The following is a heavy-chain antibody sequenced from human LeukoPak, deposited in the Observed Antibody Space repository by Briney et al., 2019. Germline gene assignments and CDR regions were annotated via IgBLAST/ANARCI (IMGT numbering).Heavy chain of an antibody. CDR1: GFTFSNAW. V-gene: IGHV3-15*01. CDR2: IKSKTDGGTT. Sequence: GGSLRLSCAASGFTFSNAWMSWVRQAPGKGLEWVGRIKSKTDGGTTDYAAPVKGRFTISRDDSKNTLYLQMNSLKTEDTAVYYCTTGGDILTGYYSSDYWGQGTLVTVSS. J-gene: IGHJ4*02. D-gene: IGHD3-9*01. CDR3: TTGGDILTGYYSSDY.